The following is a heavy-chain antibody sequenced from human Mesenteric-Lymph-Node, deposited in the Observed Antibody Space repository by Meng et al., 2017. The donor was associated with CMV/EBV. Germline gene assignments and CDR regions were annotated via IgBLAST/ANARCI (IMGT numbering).Heavy chain of an antibody. CDR3: ARTDCSTTSCYSYFDY. CDR1: SGSLSSDNHY. J-gene: IGHJ4*02. D-gene: IGHD2-2*01. V-gene: IGHV4-61*01. Sequence: SETLSLTCSVSSGSLSSDNHYWSWIRQPPGRGLEWIGYIYYTGSTDYNPSLKSRVTISVDTSKNQFSLKLSSVTAADTAVYYCARTDCSTTSCYSYFDYWGQGTLVTVSS. CDR2: IYYTGST.